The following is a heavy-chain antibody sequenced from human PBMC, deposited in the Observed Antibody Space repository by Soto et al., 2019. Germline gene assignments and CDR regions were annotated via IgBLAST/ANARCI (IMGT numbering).Heavy chain of an antibody. CDR2: IRSKADSYDT. CDR3: AIPSSSWYPGFDP. V-gene: IGHV3-73*02. J-gene: IGHJ5*02. D-gene: IGHD6-13*01. Sequence: EVQLVESGGGLVQPGGSLKLSCAASGFTFSGSAMHWVRQASGKGLEWVGRIRSKADSYDTAYAASVNGRFTIYRDYSKNTAYLQMNSLKTEDTAVYYCAIPSSSWYPGFDPWGQGTLVTVSS. CDR1: GFTFSGSA.